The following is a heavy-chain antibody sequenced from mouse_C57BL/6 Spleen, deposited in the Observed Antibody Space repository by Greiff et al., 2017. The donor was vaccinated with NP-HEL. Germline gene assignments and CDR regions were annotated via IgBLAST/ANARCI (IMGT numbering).Heavy chain of an antibody. CDR1: GFTFSDYG. V-gene: IGHV5-17*01. Sequence: EVMLVESGGGLVKPGGSLKLSCAASGFTFSDYGMHWVRQAPEKGLEWVAYISSGSSTIYYADTVKGRFTISRDNAKNTLFLQMTSLGSEDTAMYYCATYGRGYWGQGTTLTVSS. CDR2: ISSGSSTI. D-gene: IGHD1-1*01. CDR3: ATYGRGY. J-gene: IGHJ2*01.